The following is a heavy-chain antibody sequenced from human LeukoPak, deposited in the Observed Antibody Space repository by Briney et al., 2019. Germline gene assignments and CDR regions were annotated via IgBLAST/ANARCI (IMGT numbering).Heavy chain of an antibody. CDR1: GFTFSYAW. CDR3: TADMPASSRASDY. CDR2: IKSKTDGGTT. J-gene: IGHJ4*02. Sequence: GGSLRLSCAASGFTFSYAWMSWLRQAPGMGLEWVGRIKSKTDGGTTDYAAPVKGRFTISRDDSKTTLYLQINSLKTEDTAVYYCTADMPASSRASDYWGQGTLVAVSS. D-gene: IGHD2-15*01. V-gene: IGHV3-15*01.